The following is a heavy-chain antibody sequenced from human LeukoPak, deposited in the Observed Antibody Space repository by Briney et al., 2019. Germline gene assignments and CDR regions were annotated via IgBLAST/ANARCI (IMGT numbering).Heavy chain of an antibody. V-gene: IGHV3-30*18. CDR2: ISDDGSNK. D-gene: IGHD6-19*01. CDR3: AKDRYSSGWYSDFDY. Sequence: GGSLRLSCAASGFTFSNYAMHWVRQAPGKGLEWVAVISDDGSNKYYGDSVKGRFTISRDNSKNTVYLQMNSLRAEDTAVYCCAKDRYSSGWYSDFDYWGQGTLVTVSS. CDR1: GFTFSNYA. J-gene: IGHJ4*02.